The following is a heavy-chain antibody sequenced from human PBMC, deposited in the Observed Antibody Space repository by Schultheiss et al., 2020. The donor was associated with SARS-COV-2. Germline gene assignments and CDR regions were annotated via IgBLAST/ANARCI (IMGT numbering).Heavy chain of an antibody. Sequence: SLKISCAASGFTFSSYAMHWVRQAPGKGLEWVSGISWNSGSIGYVDSVKGRFTISIDNSKNTLYLQMNSLRAEDTAVYYCAKDSRGATDYWGQGTLVTVSS. V-gene: IGHV3-9*01. J-gene: IGHJ4*02. CDR1: GFTFSSYA. D-gene: IGHD1-26*01. CDR3: AKDSRGATDY. CDR2: ISWNSGSI.